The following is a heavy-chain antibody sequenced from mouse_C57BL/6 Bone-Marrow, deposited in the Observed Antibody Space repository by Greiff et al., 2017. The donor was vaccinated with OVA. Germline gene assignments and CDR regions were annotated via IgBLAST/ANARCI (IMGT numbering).Heavy chain of an antibody. CDR2: IDPETGGT. CDR1: GYTFTDYE. V-gene: IGHV1-15*01. D-gene: IGHD1-1*01. CDR3: TREYLLLPLAY. J-gene: IGHJ3*01. Sequence: VQLQQSGAELVRPGASVTLSCKASGYTFTDYEMHWVKQTPVHGLEWIGAIDPETGGTAYNQKFKGKAILTADKSSSTAYMELRSLTSEDSAVYYCTREYLLLPLAYWGQGTLVTVAA.